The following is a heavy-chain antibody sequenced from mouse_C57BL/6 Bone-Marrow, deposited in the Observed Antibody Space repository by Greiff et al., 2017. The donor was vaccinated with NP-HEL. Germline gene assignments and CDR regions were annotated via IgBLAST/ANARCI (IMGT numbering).Heavy chain of an antibody. CDR3: ARPYYYGSSLAWFAY. J-gene: IGHJ3*01. CDR2: IYPGGGYT. D-gene: IGHD1-1*01. V-gene: IGHV1-63*01. Sequence: QVQLKESGAELVRPGTSVKMSCKASGYTFTNYWIGWAKQRPGHGLEWIGDIYPGGGYTNYNEKFKGKATLTADKSSSTAYMQFSSLTSEDSAIYYCARPYYYGSSLAWFAYWGQGTLVTVSA. CDR1: GYTFTNYW.